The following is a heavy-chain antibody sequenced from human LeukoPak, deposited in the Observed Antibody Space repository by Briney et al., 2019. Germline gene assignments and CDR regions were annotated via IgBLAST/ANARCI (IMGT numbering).Heavy chain of an antibody. D-gene: IGHD5-18*01. CDR3: ARTTEGGYTYDYFYYYMDV. CDR1: RGTISTYY. V-gene: IGHV4-59*01. J-gene: IGHJ6*03. Sequence: SETLSLTCTVSRGTISTYYWSWIRQPPGKGLEWIGYIYYSGSTNYNPSLKSRVTISVDTSKNQFSLKLSSVTAADTAVYYCARTTEGGYTYDYFYYYMDVWGKGTTVTISS. CDR2: IYYSGST.